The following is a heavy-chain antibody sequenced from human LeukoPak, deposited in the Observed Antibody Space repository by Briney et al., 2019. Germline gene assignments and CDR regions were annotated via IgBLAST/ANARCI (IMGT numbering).Heavy chain of an antibody. V-gene: IGHV4-39*02. CDR1: GASIGSSPYY. CDR2: FYYSGST. Sequence: SETLSLTCAVSGASIGSSPYYWGWIRQPPGKGLEWIGTFYYSGSTYYNPSLKSRVTISVDTSKNQFSLKLSSVTAADTAVYYCARDFLGAGTVGATSGYWGQGTLVTVSS. CDR3: ARDFLGAGTVGATSGY. D-gene: IGHD1-26*01. J-gene: IGHJ4*02.